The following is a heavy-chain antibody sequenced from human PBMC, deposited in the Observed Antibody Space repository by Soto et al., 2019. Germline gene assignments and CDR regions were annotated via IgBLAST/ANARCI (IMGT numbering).Heavy chain of an antibody. Sequence: PSETLSLTCAVYGGSFSGYYWSWIRQPPGKGLEWIGEINHSGSTNYNPSLKSRVTISVDTSKNQFSLKLSSVTAADTAVYYCARYCSSTSCYYYYGMDVRGQGTTXTVSS. D-gene: IGHD2-2*01. V-gene: IGHV4-34*01. CDR1: GGSFSGYY. CDR2: INHSGST. CDR3: ARYCSSTSCYYYYGMDV. J-gene: IGHJ6*02.